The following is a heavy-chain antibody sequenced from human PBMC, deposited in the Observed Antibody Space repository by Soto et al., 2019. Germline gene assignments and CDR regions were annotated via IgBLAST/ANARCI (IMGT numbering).Heavy chain of an antibody. J-gene: IGHJ4*02. CDR1: GFTFSSYG. CDR3: AKDRYYGSGSYYPSCDY. CDR2: ISYDGSNK. Sequence: QVQLVESGGGVVQPGRSLRLSCAASGFTFSSYGMHWVRQAPGKGLEWVAVISYDGSNKYYADSVKGRFTISRDNYKNSLYLQLNSLRAEDTAVYYGAKDRYYGSGSYYPSCDYWGRGSLVTVSS. V-gene: IGHV3-30*18. D-gene: IGHD3-10*01.